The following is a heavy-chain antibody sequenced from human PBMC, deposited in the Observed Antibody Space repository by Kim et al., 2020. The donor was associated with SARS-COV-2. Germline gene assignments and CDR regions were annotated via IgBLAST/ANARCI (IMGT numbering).Heavy chain of an antibody. CDR2: SRSKVNGYAT. Sequence: GGSLRLSCGASGFTFSDSAMHWVRRASGKGLEWVGRSRSKVNGYATAYSSSVRGRFTISRDDSRNTAYLQMNSLKTEDTAVYYCTRVPGTRLAFWDAFD. CDR3: TRVPGTRLAFWDAFD. CDR1: GFTFSDSA. D-gene: IGHD1-1*01. J-gene: IGHJ3*02. V-gene: IGHV3-73*01.